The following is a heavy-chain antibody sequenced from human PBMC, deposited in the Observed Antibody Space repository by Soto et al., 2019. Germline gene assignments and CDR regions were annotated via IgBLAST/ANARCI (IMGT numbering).Heavy chain of an antibody. CDR2: ISGSGGST. V-gene: IGHV3-23*01. CDR3: AKTPTSSYYYGSGSFLDY. J-gene: IGHJ4*02. Sequence: GGSLRLSCTASGFTFGDYAMSWVRQAPGKGLEWVSAISGSGGSTYYADSVKGRFTISRDNSKNTLYLQMNSLRAEDTAVYYCAKTPTSSYYYGSGSFLDYWGQGTLVTVSS. CDR1: GFTFGDYA. D-gene: IGHD3-10*01.